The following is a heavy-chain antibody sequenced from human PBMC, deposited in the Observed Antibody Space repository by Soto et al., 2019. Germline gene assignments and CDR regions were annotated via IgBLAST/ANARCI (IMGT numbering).Heavy chain of an antibody. D-gene: IGHD2-2*01. V-gene: IGHV1-24*01. CDR3: ATIREPAAMLSYFEY. Sequence: ASVKLSCKVSGYTLEGLSMHWVRQAPGKGLEWMGGFDPEDGETIYAQKFQGRVTMTEDTSTDTAYMELSSLRSEDTAVYYCATIREPAAMLSYFEYWGQGTLVPVSP. CDR1: GYTLEGLS. J-gene: IGHJ4*02. CDR2: FDPEDGET.